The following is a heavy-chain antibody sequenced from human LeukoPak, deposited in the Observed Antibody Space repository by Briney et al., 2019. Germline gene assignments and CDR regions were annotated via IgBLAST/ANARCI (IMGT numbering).Heavy chain of an antibody. V-gene: IGHV3-7*01. CDR1: GFTFSNYW. Sequence: GGSLRLSCAASGFTFSNYWMSWVRQVPGKGLEWVANIKQDGSEKYYVDSVKGRFTISRDNAKNSLYLQLNSLRAEDTAVYYCARVDGAMTTAPYFDYWGQGTPVTVSS. CDR3: ARVDGAMTTAPYFDY. D-gene: IGHD4-17*01. J-gene: IGHJ4*02. CDR2: IKQDGSEK.